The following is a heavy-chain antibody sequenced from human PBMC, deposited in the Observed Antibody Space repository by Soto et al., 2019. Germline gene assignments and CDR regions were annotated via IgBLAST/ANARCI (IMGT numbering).Heavy chain of an antibody. CDR3: ARSPHFDWFPAPHNWFDP. CDR2: IYYSGST. CDR1: GYLISSGYY. Sequence: SETLSLTCSVSGYLISSGYYWGWIRQSPGKGLEWIGSIYYSGSTYYNPSLKSRVTISVDTSKNQFSLKLSSVTAADTAVYYCARSPHFDWFPAPHNWFDPWGQGTLVTVSS. J-gene: IGHJ5*02. D-gene: IGHD3-9*01. V-gene: IGHV4-38-2*01.